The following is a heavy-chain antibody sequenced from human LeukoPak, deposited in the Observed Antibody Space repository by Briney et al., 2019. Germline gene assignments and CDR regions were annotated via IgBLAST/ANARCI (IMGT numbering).Heavy chain of an antibody. CDR1: GFTFSSCA. CDR2: ISGSGGST. CDR3: ARGTLEHCSGASCYPLDS. D-gene: IGHD2-15*01. Sequence: GGSLRLSCAASGFTFSSCAMSWVRQAPGKGLQWVASISGSGGSTYYADSVNGRFTISRDNSKNTLYLQMNSLRAEDTAVYYCARGTLEHCSGASCYPLDSWGQGSLVTVSS. J-gene: IGHJ5*01. V-gene: IGHV3-23*01.